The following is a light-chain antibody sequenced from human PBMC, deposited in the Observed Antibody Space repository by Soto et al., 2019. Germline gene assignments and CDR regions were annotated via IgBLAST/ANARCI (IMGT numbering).Light chain of an antibody. Sequence: QSALTQPPSASGSPGQAVTISRTGTSRDIGGYDFVSWYQVRPGEAPQLIIYNVNGRPSGVPRRFSGSKSGNTASLTVSGLQAVEEADYYCSSYSATNSCVFGTGTKVTVL. CDR2: NVN. CDR1: SRDIGGYDF. V-gene: IGLV2-8*01. J-gene: IGLJ1*01. CDR3: SSYSATNSCV.